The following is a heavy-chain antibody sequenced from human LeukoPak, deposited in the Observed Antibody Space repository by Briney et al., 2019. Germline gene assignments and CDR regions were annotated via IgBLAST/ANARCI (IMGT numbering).Heavy chain of an antibody. J-gene: IGHJ5*02. CDR3: ARSEGRWFDP. V-gene: IGHV4-31*03. CDR1: GGSINHGAYY. CDR2: MYVGGTT. Sequence: PSETLSLTCNVSGGSINHGAYYWNWIRQHPGKGLEWIGYMYVGGTTSYNPSLQSRVTMSIDKSKNRFSLKMNSVTAADSAVYYCARSEGRWFDPWGQGTLVTVSS.